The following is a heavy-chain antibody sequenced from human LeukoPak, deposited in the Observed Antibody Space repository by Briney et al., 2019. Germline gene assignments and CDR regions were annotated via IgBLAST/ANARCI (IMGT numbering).Heavy chain of an antibody. CDR1: GGSISSYY. D-gene: IGHD2-2*01. V-gene: IGHV4-59*01. CDR2: IYYSGST. Sequence: SETLSLTCTVSGGSISSYYWSWIRQPPGKGLEWIGYIYYSGSTNYNPSLKSRVTISVDTSKNQFSLKLSSVTAADTAVYYCARMGSGTSLDYWGQGTLVTVSS. CDR3: ARMGSGTSLDY. J-gene: IGHJ4*02.